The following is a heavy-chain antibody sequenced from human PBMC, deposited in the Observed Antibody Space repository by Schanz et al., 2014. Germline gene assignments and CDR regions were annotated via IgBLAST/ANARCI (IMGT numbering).Heavy chain of an antibody. V-gene: IGHV4-39*01. J-gene: IGHJ5*02. CDR3: ANSMVRGVRMSDNWFGP. CDR2: ISYTGST. Sequence: QLQLQESGPGLVKPSETLSLTCTVSGGSVTSNNNYWGWIRQPPGKGREWIGSISYTGSTYYSPPRENRLTIRVDSSKTLFPLGLSLVTAADTAAYYCANSMVRGVRMSDNWFGPWGQGTLVSVSS. CDR1: GGSVTSNNNY. D-gene: IGHD3-10*01.